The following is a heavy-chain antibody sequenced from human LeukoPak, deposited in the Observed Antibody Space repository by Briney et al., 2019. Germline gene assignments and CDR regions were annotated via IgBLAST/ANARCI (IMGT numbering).Heavy chain of an antibody. Sequence: GGSLRLSCAASGFTFSTYNMNWVRQAPGKGLEWVSSISGSSSYIYYADSLKGRFTVSRDNAKNSLFLQMNSLRAEDTAIYYCASSKRYCSSTNCYMVGIDYWGQGTLVTVSS. CDR2: ISGSSSYI. D-gene: IGHD2-2*02. CDR3: ASSKRYCSSTNCYMVGIDY. CDR1: GFTFSTYN. J-gene: IGHJ4*02. V-gene: IGHV3-21*01.